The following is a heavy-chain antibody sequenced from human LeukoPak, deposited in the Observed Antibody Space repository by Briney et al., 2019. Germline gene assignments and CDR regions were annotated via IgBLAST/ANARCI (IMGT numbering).Heavy chain of an antibody. J-gene: IGHJ3*02. Sequence: TGGSLRLSCAASGFTFSSYAMHWVRQAPGKGLEWVAVISYDGSNKYYADSVKGRFTISRDNSKNTLYLQMNSLRAEDTAVYYRARDSSDYGDYEPIDIWGQGTMVTVSS. CDR2: ISYDGSNK. D-gene: IGHD4-17*01. CDR1: GFTFSSYA. V-gene: IGHV3-30*04. CDR3: ARDSSDYGDYEPIDI.